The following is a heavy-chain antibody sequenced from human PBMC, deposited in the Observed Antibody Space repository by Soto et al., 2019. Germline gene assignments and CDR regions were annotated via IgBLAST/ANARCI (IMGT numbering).Heavy chain of an antibody. CDR2: INHSGST. V-gene: IGHV4-34*01. CDR1: GGSFSGYY. CDR3: ARGPSGVLLRYFLYYFDY. Sequence: SETLSLTCAVYGGSFSGYYWSWIRQPPGKGLEWIGEINHSGSTNYNPSLKSRVTISVDTSKNQFSLKLSSVTAADTAVYYCARGPSGVLLRYFLYYFDYWGQGTLVTVSS. J-gene: IGHJ4*02. D-gene: IGHD3-9*01.